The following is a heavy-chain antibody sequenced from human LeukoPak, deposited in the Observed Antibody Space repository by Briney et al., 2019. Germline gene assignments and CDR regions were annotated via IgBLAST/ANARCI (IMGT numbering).Heavy chain of an antibody. D-gene: IGHD3-22*01. J-gene: IGHJ6*02. CDR2: LSGSGATT. Sequence: GGSLRLSCAASGFTFSSYVMSWVRQAPGKGLEWVSALSGSGATTYYGDSVKGRFTISRDNSKNTLYLQMNSLRAEDTAVYYCAKDRRFYDSSGYYANYYYGMDVWGQGTTVTISS. CDR1: GFTFSSYV. CDR3: AKDRRFYDSSGYYANYYYGMDV. V-gene: IGHV3-23*01.